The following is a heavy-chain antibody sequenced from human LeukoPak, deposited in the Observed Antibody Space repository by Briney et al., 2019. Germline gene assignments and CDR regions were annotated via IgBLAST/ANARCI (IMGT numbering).Heavy chain of an antibody. CDR1: GGTFSSYA. D-gene: IGHD2-2*01. V-gene: IGHV1-69*13. CDR3: ARASGYCSSTSCYGN. J-gene: IGHJ4*02. CDR2: IIPIFGTA. Sequence: SVKVSCKASGGTFSSYAISWVRQAPGQGLEWMGGIIPIFGTANYAQKFQGRVTITADESTSTAYMELSSLRSEDTAVYYCARASGYCSSTSCYGNWGQETLVTVSS.